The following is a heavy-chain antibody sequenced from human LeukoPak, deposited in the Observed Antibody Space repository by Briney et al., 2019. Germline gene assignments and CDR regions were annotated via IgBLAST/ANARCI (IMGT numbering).Heavy chain of an antibody. J-gene: IGHJ4*02. Sequence: GASVKVSCKASGYTFTGYYMHWVRQAPGQGLEWIGWINPNSGGTNYAQKFQGRVTMTRDTSISTAYMELCRLRSDDTAVYYCASGFLEWPESYTRDYWGQGTLVTVSS. D-gene: IGHD3-3*01. CDR2: INPNSGGT. CDR3: ASGFLEWPESYTRDY. V-gene: IGHV1-2*02. CDR1: GYTFTGYY.